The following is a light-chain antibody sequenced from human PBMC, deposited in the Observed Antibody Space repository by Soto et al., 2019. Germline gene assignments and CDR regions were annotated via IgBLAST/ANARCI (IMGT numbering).Light chain of an antibody. CDR2: EVS. CDR3: SSYTSSSTRV. CDR1: SSDVGGYNY. J-gene: IGLJ3*02. V-gene: IGLV2-14*01. Sequence: QSALTQPASVSGSPGQSITISCTGTSSDVGGYNYDSWYQQHPGKAPKLMIYEVSNRPSGVSNRFSGSKSGNTASLTSSGLQAEDEADYYCSSYTSSSTRVFGGGTKLTVL.